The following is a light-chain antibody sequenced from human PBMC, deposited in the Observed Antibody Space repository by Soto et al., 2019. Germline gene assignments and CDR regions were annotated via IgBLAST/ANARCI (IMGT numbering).Light chain of an antibody. V-gene: IGLV2-14*01. CDR3: SSYTSSNTLVV. Sequence: QSALTQPASVSGSPGQSITISCTGTSSDVGGYNFVSWYEQHPGKAPKLIIYEVNGRPSGVSDRFSGSKSGNTASLTISGLQAEDEADYCCSSYTSSNTLVVFGGGTKVTVL. J-gene: IGLJ2*01. CDR1: SSDVGGYNF. CDR2: EVN.